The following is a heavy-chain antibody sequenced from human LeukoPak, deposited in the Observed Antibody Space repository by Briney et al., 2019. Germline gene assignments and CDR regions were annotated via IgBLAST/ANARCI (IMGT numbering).Heavy chain of an antibody. D-gene: IGHD6-13*01. Sequence: SETLSLTCTVSGGSISSYYWSWIRQPPGKGLEWIGYIYYSGSTNYNPSLKSRVTISVDMSKNQFSLKLSSVTAADTAVYYCARDKSSSSWYSAFDIWGQGTMVTVSS. CDR1: GGSISSYY. J-gene: IGHJ3*02. CDR2: IYYSGST. V-gene: IGHV4-59*01. CDR3: ARDKSSSSWYSAFDI.